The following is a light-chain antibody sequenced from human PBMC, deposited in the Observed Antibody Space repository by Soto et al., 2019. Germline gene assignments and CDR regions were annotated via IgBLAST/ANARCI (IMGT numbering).Light chain of an antibody. CDR2: GAS. V-gene: IGKV3D-20*02. CDR1: QSVSNNY. J-gene: IGKJ3*01. CDR3: QQRSNWPPT. Sequence: EIVLTQSPGTLSLSPGARDPLSCRARQSVSNNYLAWYQQKPGQAPRLLIYGASNRATGIPDRFSGSGSGTDFTLTISRLEPEDFAVYYCQQRSNWPPTFGPGTKVDIK.